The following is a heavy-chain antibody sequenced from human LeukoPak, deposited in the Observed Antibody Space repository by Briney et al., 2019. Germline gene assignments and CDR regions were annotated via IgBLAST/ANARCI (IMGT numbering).Heavy chain of an antibody. V-gene: IGHV3-23*01. CDR2: ISNSGDTT. J-gene: IGHJ4*02. CDR1: GFTFSSYA. Sequence: GGSLRLSCAVSGFTFSSYAMSWVRQAPGKGLEWVSAISNSGDTTYYADSVKGRFTISRDNSKNTLYLQLHSLRAEDTAVYYCAKDRGYWGQGTLVTVSS. CDR3: AKDRGY.